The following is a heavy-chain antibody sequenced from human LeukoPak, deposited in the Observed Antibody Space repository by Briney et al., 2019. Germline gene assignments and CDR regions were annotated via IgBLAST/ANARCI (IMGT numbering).Heavy chain of an antibody. CDR3: AKDTAYCGGDCYWGYFDY. Sequence: GGSLRLSCAASGFTFSSYAMSWVRQAPGKGLEWVSAISGSGGSTYYADSVKGRFTISKDTSKDTLYLQMNGLRAEDTAVYYCAKDTAYCGGDCYWGYFDYWGQGTLVTVSS. CDR1: GFTFSSYA. D-gene: IGHD2-21*02. CDR2: ISGSGGST. V-gene: IGHV3-23*01. J-gene: IGHJ4*02.